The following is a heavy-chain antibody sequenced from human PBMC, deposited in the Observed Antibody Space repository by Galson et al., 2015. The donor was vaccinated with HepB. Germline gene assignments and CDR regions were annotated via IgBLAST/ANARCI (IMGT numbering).Heavy chain of an antibody. CDR3: ARRASELWFGELPLDY. CDR1: GYSFTSYW. D-gene: IGHD3-10*01. V-gene: IGHV5-10-1*01. Sequence: QSGAEVKKPGESLRISCKGSGYSFTSYWISWVRQMPGKGLELMGRIDPSDSYTNYSPSFQGHVTISADKSISTAYLQWSSLKASDSAMYYCARRASELWFGELPLDYWGQGTLVTVSS. J-gene: IGHJ4*02. CDR2: IDPSDSYT.